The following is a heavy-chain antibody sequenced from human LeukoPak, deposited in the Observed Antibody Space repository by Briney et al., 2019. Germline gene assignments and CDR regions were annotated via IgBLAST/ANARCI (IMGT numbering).Heavy chain of an antibody. D-gene: IGHD6-13*01. CDR3: ATVGYSSSWYFDY. CDR1: GDSISTSYY. CDR2: LSHSGNT. V-gene: IGHV4-38-2*02. J-gene: IGHJ4*02. Sequence: SETLSLTCYVSGDSISTSYYWGWIRPTPGKGLEWIGSLSHSGNTYYNPSLKSRVTISVDKSKNQFSLKLSSVTAADTAVYYCATVGYSSSWYFDYWGQGTLVTVSS.